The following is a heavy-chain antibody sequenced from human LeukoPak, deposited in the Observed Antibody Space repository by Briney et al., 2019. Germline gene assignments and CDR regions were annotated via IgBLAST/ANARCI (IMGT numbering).Heavy chain of an antibody. J-gene: IGHJ3*02. CDR2: IYTSGST. CDR3: VRDYYYDSSGPVSYDAFDI. CDR1: GGSISSYY. D-gene: IGHD3-22*01. Sequence: PSETLSLTCTVSGGSISSYYWSWIRQPAGKGLEWIGRIYTSGSTNYNPSLKSRVTMSVDTSKNQFSLKLSSVTAADTAVYYCVRDYYYDSSGPVSYDAFDIWGQGTMVTVSS. V-gene: IGHV4-4*07.